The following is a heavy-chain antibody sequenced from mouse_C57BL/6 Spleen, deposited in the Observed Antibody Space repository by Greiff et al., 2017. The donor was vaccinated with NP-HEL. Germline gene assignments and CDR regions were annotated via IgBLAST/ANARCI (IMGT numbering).Heavy chain of an antibody. Sequence: VQLKESGPELVKPGDSVKISCKASGYSFTGYFMNWVMQSHGKSLEWIGRINPYNGDTFYNQKFKGKATLTVDKSSSTAHMELRILTSEDSAVYYCARDYYGSEDFDVWGTGTTVTVSS. CDR1: GYSFTGYF. CDR3: ARDYYGSEDFDV. D-gene: IGHD1-1*01. CDR2: INPYNGDT. J-gene: IGHJ1*03. V-gene: IGHV1-20*01.